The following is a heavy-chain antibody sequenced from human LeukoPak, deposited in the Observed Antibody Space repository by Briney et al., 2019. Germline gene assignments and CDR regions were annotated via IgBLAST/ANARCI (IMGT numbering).Heavy chain of an antibody. J-gene: IGHJ4*02. V-gene: IGHV3-23*01. D-gene: IGHD3-22*01. CDR1: APNFNIHA. CDR3: ARDRPNYYGSDGHYYRRDGDY. CDR2: ITSRDGGT. Sequence: GGSLRLSCPPDAPNFNIHAMSWVRQAPGKGLEWVSSITSRDGGTFYADSVKGRFTISRDNSKNTLYLQMNSLRADDTAIYYCARDRPNYYGSDGHYYRRDGDYWGQGTLVTVSS.